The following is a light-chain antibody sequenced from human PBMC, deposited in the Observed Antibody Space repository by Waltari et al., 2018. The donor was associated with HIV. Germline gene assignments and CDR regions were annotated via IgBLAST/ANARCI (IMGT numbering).Light chain of an antibody. CDR3: AAWDDSLNGYV. CDR1: SSNVGYNG. V-gene: IGLV1-36*01. Sequence: QSVLTQPPSVSEAPRQRVTISCSGSSSNVGYNGVNWYQQLPGKAPKLLIYFDDLLSSGGCDRFSGSKVGASASLAISGLQSEDEGDYYCAAWDDSLNGYVFGTGTKVTVL. J-gene: IGLJ1*01. CDR2: FDD.